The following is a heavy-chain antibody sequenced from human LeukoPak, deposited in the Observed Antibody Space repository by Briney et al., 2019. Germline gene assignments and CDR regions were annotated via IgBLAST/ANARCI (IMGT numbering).Heavy chain of an antibody. V-gene: IGHV4-59*01. CDR1: GGSITSYY. Sequence: PSETLSLTCTVSGGSITSYYWNWIRQPPGKGLEWIGYIYYSGSTNYNPSLKSRVTISVDTSKNQFSLNLTSVTAADTAVYYCARFTPQGYGWGGYNRFDPWGQGTLVTVSS. CDR2: IYYSGST. J-gene: IGHJ5*02. CDR3: ARFTPQGYGWGGYNRFDP. D-gene: IGHD3-16*01.